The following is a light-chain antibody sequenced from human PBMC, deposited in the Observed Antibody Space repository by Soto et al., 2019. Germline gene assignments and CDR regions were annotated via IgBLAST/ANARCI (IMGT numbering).Light chain of an antibody. V-gene: IGKV1-5*03. CDR1: QSINNW. J-gene: IGKJ1*01. Sequence: DIQMTQSPSTLSASVGDRVTITCRASQSINNWLAWYQQKPGKAPKLLIYKASSLQSGVPSRFTGSGSGTDFTLTISSLQPDDLATYYCQQYNSYSWTFGQGTKVEIK. CDR3: QQYNSYSWT. CDR2: KAS.